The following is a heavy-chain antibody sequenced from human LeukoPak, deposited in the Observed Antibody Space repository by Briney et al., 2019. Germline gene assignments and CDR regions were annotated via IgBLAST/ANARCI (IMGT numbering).Heavy chain of an antibody. J-gene: IGHJ6*04. CDR2: ISSSSSYI. CDR3: AELGITMIGGV. Sequence: PGGSLRLSCAASGFTFSSYSMNWVRQAPGKGLEWVSSISSSSSYINYADSVRGRFTISRDNAKNSLFLQMNSLRAEDTAVYYCAELGITMIGGVWGKGTTVTISS. V-gene: IGHV3-21*01. D-gene: IGHD3-10*02. CDR1: GFTFSSYS.